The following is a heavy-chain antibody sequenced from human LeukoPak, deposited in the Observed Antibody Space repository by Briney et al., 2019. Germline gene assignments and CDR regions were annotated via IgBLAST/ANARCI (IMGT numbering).Heavy chain of an antibody. CDR1: GFTLRSYA. Sequence: GGSLRLSCAASGFTLRSYAMQWVRQAPGKGLEWVSYITYNSGTIFYAGSVKGRFTISRDNAKNSLYLQMNSLSAEDTALYYCARGYCSNGVCYRGGFDFWGQGTLVTVSS. J-gene: IGHJ4*02. CDR3: ARGYCSNGVCYRGGFDF. D-gene: IGHD2-8*01. CDR2: ITYNSGTI. V-gene: IGHV3-48*04.